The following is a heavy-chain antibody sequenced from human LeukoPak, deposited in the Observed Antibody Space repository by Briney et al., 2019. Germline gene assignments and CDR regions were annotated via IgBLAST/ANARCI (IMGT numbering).Heavy chain of an antibody. CDR2: MNPNSGNT. J-gene: IGHJ4*02. Sequence: ASVKVSCKASGYTFTSYDINWVRQATGQGLEWMGWMNPNSGNTGYAQKFQGRVTITADKSTSTAYMELSSLRSEDTAVYYCARAPSYYGSGSRYPYYFDYWGQGTLVTVSS. CDR3: ARAPSYYGSGSRYPYYFDY. V-gene: IGHV1-8*01. D-gene: IGHD3-10*01. CDR1: GYTFTSYD.